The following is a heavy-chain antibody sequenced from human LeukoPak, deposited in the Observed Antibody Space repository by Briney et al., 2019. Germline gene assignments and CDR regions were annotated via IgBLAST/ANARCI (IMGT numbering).Heavy chain of an antibody. D-gene: IGHD3-22*01. Sequence: ASVKVSCKASGYTFTGYYMHWVRQAPGQGLEWMGWINPNSGGTNYAQKFQGRVTMTRDTSISTAYVELSRLRSDDTAVYYCASSKAYDSSGYYETTCFDYWGQGTLVTVSS. V-gene: IGHV1-2*02. J-gene: IGHJ4*02. CDR2: INPNSGGT. CDR1: GYTFTGYY. CDR3: ASSKAYDSSGYYETTCFDY.